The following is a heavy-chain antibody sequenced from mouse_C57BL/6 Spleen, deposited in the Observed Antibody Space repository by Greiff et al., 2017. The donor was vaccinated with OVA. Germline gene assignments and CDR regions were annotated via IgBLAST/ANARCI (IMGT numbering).Heavy chain of an antibody. J-gene: IGHJ4*01. CDR1: GYTFTSYW. CDR2: IDPSDSEP. CDR3: ARSGSILYAMGY. Sequence: QVQLQQPGAELVRPGSSVKLSCKASGYTFTSYWMHWVKQRPIQGLEWIGNIDPSDSEPHYNQKFTDKATLTVDKSSSTAYMQLSSLSSEDSAVYCCARSGSILYAMGYWGQRTSVTVSS. V-gene: IGHV1-52*01. D-gene: IGHD1-1*01.